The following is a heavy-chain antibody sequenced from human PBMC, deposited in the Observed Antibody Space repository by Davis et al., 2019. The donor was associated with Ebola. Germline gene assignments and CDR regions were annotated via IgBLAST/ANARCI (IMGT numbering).Heavy chain of an antibody. CDR3: ARPEIRFFAPDY. CDR1: GFSFSDYN. CDR2: ISGDGTQT. V-gene: IGHV3-74*01. Sequence: HTGGSLRLSCVASGFSFSDYNMHWVRQSPGGGLMWVARISGDGTQTRYADSVDGRITVSRDNAKETLYLQMNSLRVEDTAIYYCARPEIRFFAPDYWGQGTLVTVSS. D-gene: IGHD3-3*01. J-gene: IGHJ4*02.